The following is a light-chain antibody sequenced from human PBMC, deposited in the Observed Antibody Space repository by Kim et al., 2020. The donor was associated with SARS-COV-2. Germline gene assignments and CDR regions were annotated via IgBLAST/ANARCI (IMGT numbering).Light chain of an antibody. CDR3: QQYNNWPYT. V-gene: IGKV3-15*01. Sequence: SVSPGKRATLSCRASQSVSTNLAWYQQKPGQAPRLVIYGASTRATGIPAVFGGSGSGTEFTLTISSLQSEDFAVYYCQQYNNWPYTFGQGTKLEI. J-gene: IGKJ2*01. CDR1: QSVSTN. CDR2: GAS.